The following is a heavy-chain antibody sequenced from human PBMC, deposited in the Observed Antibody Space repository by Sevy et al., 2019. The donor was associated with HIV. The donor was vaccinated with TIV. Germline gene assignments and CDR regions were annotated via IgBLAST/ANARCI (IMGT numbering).Heavy chain of an antibody. CDR2: IHHSGST. CDR1: GASFRNFY. J-gene: IGHJ4*02. V-gene: IGHV4-34*01. CDR3: AGGRPLSEFDSVGYFFDS. D-gene: IGHD3-22*01. Sequence: SETLSLTCAVYGASFRNFYWSWIRQSPGKGLEWIGEIHHSGSTNFNPSLESRVTMSEDKSKSQFSLNLRSVTAADTAVYYGAGGRPLSEFDSVGYFFDSWGPGTLVTVSS.